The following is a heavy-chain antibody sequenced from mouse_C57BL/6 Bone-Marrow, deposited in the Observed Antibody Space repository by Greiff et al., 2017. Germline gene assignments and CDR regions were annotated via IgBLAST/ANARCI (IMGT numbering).Heavy chain of an antibody. V-gene: IGHV1-76*01. CDR2: IYPGSGNT. CDR1: GYTFTDYY. J-gene: IGHJ3*01. CDR3: ALRTWFAY. Sequence: VQLQQSGAELVRPGASVKLSCKASGYTFTDYYINWVKQRPGQGLEWIARIYPGSGNTYYNEKFKGKATLTAEKSSSTAYMQLSSLTSEDSAVYIGALRTWFAYWGQGTLVTVSA.